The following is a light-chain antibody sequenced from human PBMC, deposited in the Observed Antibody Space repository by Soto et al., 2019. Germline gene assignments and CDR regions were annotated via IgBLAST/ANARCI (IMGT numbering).Light chain of an antibody. J-gene: IGKJ5*01. V-gene: IGKV3-20*01. Sequence: EIVLTQSPATLSVSPGERATLSCRASQSVSNNYLAWYQQKPGQAPRLLIYGASNRATGIPDRFSGSGSGTDFTLTISRLEPEDFAVYYCQQYGNSIPITFGQGTRLEIK. CDR2: GAS. CDR3: QQYGNSIPIT. CDR1: QSVSNNY.